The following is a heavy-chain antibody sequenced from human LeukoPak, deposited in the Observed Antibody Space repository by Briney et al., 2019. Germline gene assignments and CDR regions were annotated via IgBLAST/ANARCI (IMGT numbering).Heavy chain of an antibody. CDR3: ARDQALSNYLYYFDY. Sequence: ASVKVSCTVSGYTLTELSMHWVRQAPGKGLEWMGGFDPEDGETIYAQKFQGRVTMTEDTSTDTAYMELSSLRSEDTAVYYCARDQALSNYLYYFDYWGQGTLVTVSS. D-gene: IGHD4-11*01. V-gene: IGHV1-24*01. CDR1: GYTLTELS. J-gene: IGHJ4*02. CDR2: FDPEDGET.